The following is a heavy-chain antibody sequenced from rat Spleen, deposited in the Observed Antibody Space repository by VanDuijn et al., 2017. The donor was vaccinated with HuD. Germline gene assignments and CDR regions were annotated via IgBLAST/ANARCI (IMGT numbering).Heavy chain of an antibody. CDR3: TTCDHPYYFDY. CDR2: ITNTGDST. CDR1: GFTFNNYW. Sequence: EVQLVESGGGLVQPGRSLKLSCVASGFTFNNYWMTWIRQAPGKGLEWVASITNTGDSTSSPDSVKGRFTISRDNAKSTLYLQMNSLRSEDTATYYCTTCDHPYYFDYWGQGVMVTVSS. V-gene: IGHV5-31*01. D-gene: IGHD3-2*01. J-gene: IGHJ2*01.